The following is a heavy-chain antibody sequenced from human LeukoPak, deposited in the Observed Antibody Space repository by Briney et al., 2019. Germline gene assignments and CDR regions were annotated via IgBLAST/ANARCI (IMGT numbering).Heavy chain of an antibody. V-gene: IGHV1-18*01. CDR1: GYTFTSYG. Sequence: ASVKVSCKASGYTFTSYGISWVRQAPGQGLEWMGWISAYNGNTNYAQKLQGRVTMTTDTPTSTAYMELRSLRSDDTAVYYCARDITDYGDYQPWVDYWGQGTLVTVSS. J-gene: IGHJ4*02. CDR2: ISAYNGNT. CDR3: ARDITDYGDYQPWVDY. D-gene: IGHD4-17*01.